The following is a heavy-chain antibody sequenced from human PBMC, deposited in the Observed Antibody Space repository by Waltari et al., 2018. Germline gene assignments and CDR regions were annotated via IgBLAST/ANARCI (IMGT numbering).Heavy chain of an antibody. Sequence: GWLPTPPGQGLEWIRTMSYTGATYSSPSLDSRFTVSRDTSKNQLSLKLVSVTAADTAVYYCATYIGASVGTAAFDVWGQGTMVTVSS. CDR2: MSYTGAT. D-gene: IGHD5-12*01. CDR3: ATYIGASVGTAAFDV. V-gene: IGHV4-39*01. J-gene: IGHJ3*01.